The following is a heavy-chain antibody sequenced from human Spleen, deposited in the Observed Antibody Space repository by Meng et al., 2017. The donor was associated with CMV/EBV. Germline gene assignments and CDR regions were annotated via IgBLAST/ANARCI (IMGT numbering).Heavy chain of an antibody. V-gene: IGHV1-2*02. D-gene: IGHD1-7*01. Sequence: ASVKVSCRASGYTFTDYYMHWVRQAPGQGLTWMGWINPNSGGTNYAQKFQGRVTLTRDTSISTAYMELSRLRSDDTAVYYCARDRSISGTTGWFDPWGQGTLVTVSS. J-gene: IGHJ5*02. CDR3: ARDRSISGTTGWFDP. CDR2: INPNSGGT. CDR1: GYTFTDYY.